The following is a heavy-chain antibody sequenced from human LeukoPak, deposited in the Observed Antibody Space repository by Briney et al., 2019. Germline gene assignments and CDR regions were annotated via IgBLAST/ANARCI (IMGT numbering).Heavy chain of an antibody. J-gene: IGHJ4*02. CDR3: GTEIQMATMGLYYFDY. V-gene: IGHV1-69*04. D-gene: IGHD5-24*01. CDR2: IIPILGIA. Sequence: ASVKVSCKASGGTFSSYAISWVRQAPGQGLEWMGRIIPILGIANYAQKFQGRVTITADKSTSTAYMELSSLRSEDTAVYYCGTEIQMATMGLYYFDYWGQGTLVTVSS. CDR1: GGTFSSYA.